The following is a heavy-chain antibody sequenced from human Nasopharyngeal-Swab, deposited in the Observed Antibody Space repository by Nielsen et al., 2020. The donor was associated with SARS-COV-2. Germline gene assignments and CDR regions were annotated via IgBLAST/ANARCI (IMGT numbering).Heavy chain of an antibody. J-gene: IGHJ6*02. CDR1: GGSISSSSYY. CDR2: IYYSGST. CDR3: ARHPFYYGMDV. Sequence: SETLSLTCTVSGGSISSSSYYWGWIRQPPGKGLEWTGSIYYSGSTYYNPSLKSRVTISVDTSKNQFSLKLSSVTAADTAVYYCARHPFYYGMDVWGQGTTVTVSS. V-gene: IGHV4-39*01.